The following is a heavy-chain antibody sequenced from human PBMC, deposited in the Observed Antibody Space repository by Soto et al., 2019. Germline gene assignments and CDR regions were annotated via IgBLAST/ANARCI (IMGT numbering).Heavy chain of an antibody. CDR1: GGSFSGYY. J-gene: IGHJ6*02. CDR3: ARSSVMGDIVVVPAAILGGLGVDYYYYGMDV. D-gene: IGHD2-2*02. V-gene: IGHV4-34*01. Sequence: PSETLSLTCAVYGGSFSGYYWSWIRQPPGKGLEWIGEINHSGGTNYNPSLKSRVTISVDTSKNQFYLKLSSVTAADTAVYYCARSSVMGDIVVVPAAILGGLGVDYYYYGMDVWGQGTTVTVSS. CDR2: INHSGGT.